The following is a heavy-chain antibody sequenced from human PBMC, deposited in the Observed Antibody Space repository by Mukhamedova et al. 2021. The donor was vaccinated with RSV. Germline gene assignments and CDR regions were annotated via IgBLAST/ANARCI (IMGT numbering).Heavy chain of an antibody. CDR3: AKDPIVVVIDNFDY. V-gene: IGHV3-23*01. D-gene: IGHD2-21*01. CDR2: GGST. Sequence: GGSTYYADSVKGRFTISRDNSKNTLYLQMNSLRAEDTAVYYCAKDPIVVVIDNFDYWGQGTLVTVSS. J-gene: IGHJ4*02.